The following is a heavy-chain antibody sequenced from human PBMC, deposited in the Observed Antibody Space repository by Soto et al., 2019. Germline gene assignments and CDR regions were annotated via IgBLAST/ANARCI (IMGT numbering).Heavy chain of an antibody. V-gene: IGHV3-33*01. CDR1: GFTFSSYG. CDR3: VREGVIINYYYYYMDV. D-gene: IGHD3-10*01. CDR2: IWYDGSNK. J-gene: IGHJ6*03. Sequence: PGGSLRLSCAASGFTFSSYGMHWVRQAPGKGLEWVAVIWYDGSNKYYADSVKGRFTISRDNSKNTLYLQMNSLRAEDTAVYYCVREGVIINYYYYYMDVWGKGTTVTVSS.